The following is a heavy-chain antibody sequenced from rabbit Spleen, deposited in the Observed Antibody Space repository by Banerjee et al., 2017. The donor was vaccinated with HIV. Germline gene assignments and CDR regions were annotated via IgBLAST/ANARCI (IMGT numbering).Heavy chain of an antibody. Sequence: QSLEESGGGLVKPGASLTLTCTVSGFSFSSNWICWVRQAPGKGLEWIACIDTSDGDTDYANWPKGRFTISKASSTTVTLQMTSLTAADTATYFCARGILSDYFDFWGQGTLVTVS. J-gene: IGHJ4*01. CDR1: GFSFSSNW. CDR3: ARGILSDYFDF. CDR2: IDTSDGDT. V-gene: IGHV1S40*01.